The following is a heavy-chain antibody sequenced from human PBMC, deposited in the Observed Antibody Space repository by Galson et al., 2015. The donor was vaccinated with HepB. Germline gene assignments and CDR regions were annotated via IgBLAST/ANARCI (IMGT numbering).Heavy chain of an antibody. D-gene: IGHD2-2*01. J-gene: IGHJ6*04. CDR3: AKADSEDIVVVPASWLDV. CDR2: ISGSGGST. Sequence: SLRLSCAASGFTFSSYAMSWVRQAPGKGLEWVSAISGSGGSTYYADSVKGRFTISGDNSKNTLYLQMNSLRAEDTAVYYCAKADSEDIVVVPASWLDVWGKGTTVTVSS. V-gene: IGHV3-23*01. CDR1: GFTFSSYA.